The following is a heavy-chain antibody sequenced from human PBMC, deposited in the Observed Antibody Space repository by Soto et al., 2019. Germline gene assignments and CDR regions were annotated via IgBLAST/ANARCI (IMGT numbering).Heavy chain of an antibody. CDR3: AKEGLLRFLEWLLPDGMDV. CDR2: ISGSGGST. Sequence: GGSLRLSCAASGFAFSSYAMSWVRQAPGKGLEWVSAISGSGGSTYYADSVKGRFTISRDNSKNTLYLQMNSLRAEDTAVYYCAKEGLLRFLEWLLPDGMDVWGQGTTVTVSS. V-gene: IGHV3-23*01. J-gene: IGHJ6*02. CDR1: GFAFSSYA. D-gene: IGHD3-3*01.